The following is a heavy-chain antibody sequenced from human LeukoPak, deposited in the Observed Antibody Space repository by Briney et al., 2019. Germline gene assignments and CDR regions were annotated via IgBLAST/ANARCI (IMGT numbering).Heavy chain of an antibody. CDR2: IYYSGNT. J-gene: IGHJ4*02. Sequence: KPSETLSLTCTVSGGSISTYYWSWIRQPPGKALEWIGYIYYSGNTNYNPSLKSRITISVDTSKNQFSLKLSSVTAADTAVYYCARVGFGSFDFWGQGTLVTVSS. CDR1: GGSISTYY. V-gene: IGHV4-59*01. D-gene: IGHD3-10*01. CDR3: ARVGFGSFDF.